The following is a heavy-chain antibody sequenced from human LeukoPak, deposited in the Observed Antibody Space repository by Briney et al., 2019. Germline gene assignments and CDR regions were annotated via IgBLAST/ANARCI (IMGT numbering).Heavy chain of an antibody. CDR3: ARFQTPAAINDLDY. D-gene: IGHD2-2*01. Sequence: GESLQISCKGSGYSFTSYWIGWVRQMPGKGLEWMGIIYPGDSDTRYSPSFQGQVTISAGKSISTAYLQWSSLKASDTAMYYCARFQTPAAINDLDYWGQGTLVTVSS. CDR1: GYSFTSYW. V-gene: IGHV5-51*01. CDR2: IYPGDSDT. J-gene: IGHJ4*02.